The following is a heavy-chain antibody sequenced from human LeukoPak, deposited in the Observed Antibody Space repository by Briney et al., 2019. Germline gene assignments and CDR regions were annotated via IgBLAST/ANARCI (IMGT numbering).Heavy chain of an antibody. J-gene: IGHJ6*02. CDR2: IYYRGST. D-gene: IGHD1-7*01. CDR1: GGSISSYY. CDR3: ARHVSETGTTVYYYGMDV. V-gene: IGHV4-59*08. Sequence: ETLSLTCTVSGGSISSYYWSWIRQPPGKGLEWIGYIYYRGSTNYNSSLKRRVTISVDSSKNQFSLKLSSVTAADTAVYYCARHVSETGTTVYYYGMDVWGQGTTVTVSS.